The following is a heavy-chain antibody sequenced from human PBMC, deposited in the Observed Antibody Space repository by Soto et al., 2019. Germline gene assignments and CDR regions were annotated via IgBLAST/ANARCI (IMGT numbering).Heavy chain of an antibody. D-gene: IGHD6-19*01. Sequence: PGESLKISCKGSGYSFTSYWIGWVRQMPGKGLEWMGIIYPGDSDTRYSPSFQGQVTISADKSISTAYLQWSSLKASDTAMYYCARLGIAVAGILYNWFDPWGQGTLVTVSS. V-gene: IGHV5-51*01. CDR3: ARLGIAVAGILYNWFDP. J-gene: IGHJ5*02. CDR1: GYSFTSYW. CDR2: IYPGDSDT.